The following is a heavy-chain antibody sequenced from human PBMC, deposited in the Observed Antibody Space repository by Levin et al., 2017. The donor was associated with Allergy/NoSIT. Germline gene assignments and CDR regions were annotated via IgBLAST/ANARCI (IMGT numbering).Heavy chain of an antibody. Sequence: GGSLRLSCAASGFTFSSYAMHWVRQAPGKGLEWVAVISYDGSNKYYADSVKGRFTISRDNSKNTLYLQMNSLRAEDTAVYYCARDSYYGSGSYPQLLGGAFDIWGQGTMVTVSS. V-gene: IGHV3-30-3*01. J-gene: IGHJ3*02. CDR1: GFTFSSYA. CDR2: ISYDGSNK. D-gene: IGHD3-10*01. CDR3: ARDSYYGSGSYPQLLGGAFDI.